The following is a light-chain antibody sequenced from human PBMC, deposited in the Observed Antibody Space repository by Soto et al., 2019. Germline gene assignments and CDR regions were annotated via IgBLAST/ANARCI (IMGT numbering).Light chain of an antibody. J-gene: IGLJ1*01. V-gene: IGLV2-8*01. CDR2: EVN. CDR1: SSDVGGYNY. Sequence: QSALTQPRSASGSPGQSVAISCTGTSSDVGGYNYVSWYQQHPGKAPKLMIYEVNKRPSGVPDRSSGSKSGNTASLTVSGLQAEEEADYYCSSYAGSSNVFGTGTKLTVL. CDR3: SSYAGSSNV.